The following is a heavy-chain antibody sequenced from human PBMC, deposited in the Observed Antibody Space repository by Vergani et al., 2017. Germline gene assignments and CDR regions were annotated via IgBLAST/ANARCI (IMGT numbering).Heavy chain of an antibody. V-gene: IGHV3-21*01. D-gene: IGHD5-12*01. CDR1: GFTFSSYS. Sequence: EVQLVESGGGLVKPGGSLRLSWAASGFTFSSYSMNWVRQAPGKGLEWVSSISSSSSYIYYADSVKGRFTITRDNAKNSLYLQVNSLRAEDTAVYYCARGHSGYDFWGQGTLVTVSS. J-gene: IGHJ4*02. CDR3: ARGHSGYDF. CDR2: ISSSSSYI.